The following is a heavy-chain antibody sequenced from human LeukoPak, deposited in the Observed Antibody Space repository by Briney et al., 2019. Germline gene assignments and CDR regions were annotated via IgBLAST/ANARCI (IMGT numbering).Heavy chain of an antibody. CDR1: GGSISSYY. D-gene: IGHD6-13*01. Sequence: SETLSLTCTVSGGSISSYYWSWIRQPPGKGLEWIGYIYYSGSTNYNPSLKSRVTISVDTSKNQFSLKLSSVTAADTAVYYCARTLAAAGTYDYWGQGTLVTVSS. J-gene: IGHJ4*02. CDR3: ARTLAAAGTYDY. V-gene: IGHV4-59*01. CDR2: IYYSGST.